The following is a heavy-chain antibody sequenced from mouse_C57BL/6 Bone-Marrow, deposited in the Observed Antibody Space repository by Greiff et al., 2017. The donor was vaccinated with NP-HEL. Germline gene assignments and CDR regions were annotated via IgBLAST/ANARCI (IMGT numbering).Heavy chain of an antibody. J-gene: IGHJ2*01. CDR3: ERDYYGSSYFDY. CDR2: ILPGSGNT. V-gene: IGHV1-9*01. D-gene: IGHD1-1*01. CDR1: GYTFTGNW. Sequence: QVQLKESGAELMKPGASVKLSCKATGYTFTGNWIEWVKQRPGHGLEWIGEILPGSGNTYYNERFKGKATFTADTSSNTAYMQLSSLTTEDSDINYCERDYYGSSYFDYWGQGNTLTVSS.